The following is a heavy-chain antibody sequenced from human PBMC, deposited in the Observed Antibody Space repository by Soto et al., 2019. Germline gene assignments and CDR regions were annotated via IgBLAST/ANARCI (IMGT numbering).Heavy chain of an antibody. J-gene: IGHJ3*02. CDR1: GFTFSNAW. V-gene: IGHV3-15*07. Sequence: PGGSLRLSCAASGFTFSNAWMNWVRQAPGKGLEWVGRIKSKTDGGTTDYAAPVKGRFTISRDDSKNTLYLQMNSLKTEDTAVYYCTTLDLMIAPPYDAFDIWGQGTMVTVSS. D-gene: IGHD3-22*01. CDR3: TTLDLMIAPPYDAFDI. CDR2: IKSKTDGGTT.